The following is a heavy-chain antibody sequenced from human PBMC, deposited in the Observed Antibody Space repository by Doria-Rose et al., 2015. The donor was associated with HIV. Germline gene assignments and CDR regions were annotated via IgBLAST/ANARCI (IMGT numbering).Heavy chain of an antibody. D-gene: IGHD1-1*01. CDR1: GGSFSGYY. V-gene: IGHV4-34*01. Sequence: QVRLQQWGAGLVEPSETLSLTCAVFGGSFSGYYWSWIRQPPGKGLERIGEINHNGSTNYKTSLKSRVTISLDTSKNLFSLKLSSVTAADTAVYYCARGLLRGGWNDVDYYYGMDVWGQGTTVTVSS. CDR3: ARGLLRGGWNDVDYYYGMDV. J-gene: IGHJ6*02. CDR2: INHNGST.